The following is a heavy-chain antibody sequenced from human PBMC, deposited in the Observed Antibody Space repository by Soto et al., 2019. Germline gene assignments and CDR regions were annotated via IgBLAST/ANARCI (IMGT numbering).Heavy chain of an antibody. J-gene: IGHJ5*02. CDR2: IYYSGST. Sequence: SETLSLTCTVSGGSISSGGYYWSWIRQHPGKGLEWIGYIYYSGSTYYNPSLKSRVTISVDTSKNQFSLKLSSVTAADTAVYYCARHLKEGYSSSRNWFDPWGQGTLVTVSS. V-gene: IGHV4-31*03. CDR1: GGSISSGGYY. D-gene: IGHD6-13*01. CDR3: ARHLKEGYSSSRNWFDP.